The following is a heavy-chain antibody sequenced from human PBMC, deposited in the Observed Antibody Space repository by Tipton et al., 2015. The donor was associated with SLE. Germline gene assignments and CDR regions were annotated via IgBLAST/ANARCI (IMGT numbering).Heavy chain of an antibody. CDR2: IYYSGST. J-gene: IGHJ4*02. CDR3: ASGGVGATTSFDY. V-gene: IGHV4-59*08. D-gene: IGHD1-26*01. CDR1: GVSISSYY. Sequence: TLSLTCTVSGVSISSYYWSWIRQPPGKGLEWIGYIYYSGSTNYNPSLKSRVTISVDTSKNQFSLKLSSVTAADTAVYYCASGGVGATTSFDYWGQGTLVTVSS.